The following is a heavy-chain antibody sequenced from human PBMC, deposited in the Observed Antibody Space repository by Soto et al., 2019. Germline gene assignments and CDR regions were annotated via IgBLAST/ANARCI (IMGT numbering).Heavy chain of an antibody. CDR1: SGSISSTNW. D-gene: IGHD2-15*01. CDR2: IYHGGST. J-gene: IGHJ6*04. Sequence: QVQLQESGPGLVKPSGTLSLTCAASSGSISSTNWRRWVRQPPGKGLEWIGEIYHGGSTNYNPSLKSRVTISVDKAKNYFSLELSSVTAADTAVYYCARGSRYCSGGTCYRDLDVWGKGTTVTVSS. CDR3: ARGSRYCSGGTCYRDLDV. V-gene: IGHV4-4*02.